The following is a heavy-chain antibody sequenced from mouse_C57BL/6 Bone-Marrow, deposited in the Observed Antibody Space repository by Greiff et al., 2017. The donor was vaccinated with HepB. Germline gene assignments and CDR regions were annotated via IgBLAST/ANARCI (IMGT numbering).Heavy chain of an antibody. Sequence: QVQLQQPGAELVKPGDSVKLSCKASGYTFTSYWMQWVKQRPGQGLEWIGEIDPSDSYTNYNQKFKGKATLTVDTSSSTAYMQLSSLTSEDSAVYYCARERLITTVVEDAMDYWGQGTSVTVSS. CDR3: ARERLITTVVEDAMDY. V-gene: IGHV1-50*01. D-gene: IGHD1-1*01. J-gene: IGHJ4*01. CDR2: IDPSDSYT. CDR1: GYTFTSYW.